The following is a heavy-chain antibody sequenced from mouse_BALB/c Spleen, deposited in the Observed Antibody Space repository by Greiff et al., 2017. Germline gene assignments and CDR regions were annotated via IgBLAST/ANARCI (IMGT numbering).Heavy chain of an antibody. CDR2: IDPFNGGT. J-gene: IGHJ3*01. Sequence: VQLQQSGPELMKPGASVKISCKASGYSFTSYYMHWVKQSHGKSLEWIGYIDPFNGGTSYNQKFKGKATLTVDKSSSTAYMHLSSLTSEDSAVYYCATHWDASPAWFAYWGQGTLVTVSA. CDR1: GYSFTSYY. D-gene: IGHD4-1*01. V-gene: IGHV1S135*01. CDR3: ATHWDASPAWFAY.